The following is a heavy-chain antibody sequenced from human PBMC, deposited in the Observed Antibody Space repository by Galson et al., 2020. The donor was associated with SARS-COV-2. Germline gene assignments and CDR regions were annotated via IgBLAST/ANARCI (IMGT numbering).Heavy chain of an antibody. CDR2: VLYDGSSK. V-gene: IGHV3-30*16. CDR1: GFSFSDYGYA. CDR3: ARAEDGSGYDRSAFDF. Sequence: GESLKISCAASGFSFSDYGYALHWVRQAPSKGLEWVARVLYDGSSKYYLDSVRGRFTVSRDNSKNTLYLEMNSLRVEDTAIYYCARAEDGSGYDRSAFDFWGQGTMVTVSS. D-gene: IGHD5-12*01. J-gene: IGHJ3*01.